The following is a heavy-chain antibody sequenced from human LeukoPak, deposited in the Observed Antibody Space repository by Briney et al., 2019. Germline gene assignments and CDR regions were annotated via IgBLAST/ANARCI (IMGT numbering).Heavy chain of an antibody. J-gene: IGHJ5*02. CDR3: ARKYSYTSSWLS. D-gene: IGHD6-13*01. V-gene: IGHV4-38-2*01. CDR1: GYSISSGYY. CDR2: IYHSGST. Sequence: SETLSLTCAVSGYSISSGYYWGWIRQPPGQGLEWIGSIYHSGSTYYNPSLKSRVTISVDTSKNQFSLKLSSVTAADTAVYYCARKYSYTSSWLSWDQGTLVTVSS.